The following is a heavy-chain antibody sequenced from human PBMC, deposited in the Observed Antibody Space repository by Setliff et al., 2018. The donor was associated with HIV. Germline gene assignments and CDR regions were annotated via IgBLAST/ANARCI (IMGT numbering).Heavy chain of an antibody. Sequence: RASVKVSCKTSGYTFGSHGISWVRQAPGQGLEWMGWISAYNGNTNYAQKFQGRVTMTRDTSTNTAYMEVRSLRPDDTAVYYCARGKTWLRFLDYWGRGTLVTVSS. CDR1: GYTFGSHG. V-gene: IGHV1-18*01. CDR3: ARGKTWLRFLDY. J-gene: IGHJ4*02. D-gene: IGHD5-12*01. CDR2: ISAYNGNT.